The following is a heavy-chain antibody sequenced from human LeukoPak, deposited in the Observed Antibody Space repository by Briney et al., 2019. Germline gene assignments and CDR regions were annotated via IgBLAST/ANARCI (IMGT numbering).Heavy chain of an antibody. Sequence: GGSLRLSCAASGFTFSSYSMNWVRQAPGKGLEWVSSISSSSSYIYYADSVKGRFTISRDNAKNSLYLQMNSLRAEDTAVYYCARESIAAAGTTSNFDYWGQGTLVTVPS. D-gene: IGHD6-13*01. CDR2: ISSSSSYI. CDR1: GFTFSSYS. J-gene: IGHJ4*02. CDR3: ARESIAAAGTTSNFDY. V-gene: IGHV3-21*01.